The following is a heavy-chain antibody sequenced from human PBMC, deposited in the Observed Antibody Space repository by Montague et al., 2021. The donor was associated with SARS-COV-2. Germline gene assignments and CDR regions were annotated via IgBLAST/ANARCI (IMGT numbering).Heavy chain of an antibody. CDR3: ARGQRQRFSVFGVLAGGPELKHYALDV. D-gene: IGHD3-3*01. V-gene: IGHV4-59*01. Sequence: SETLSLTCTVSGGSINSSYWSWIRQPPGKGLEWIGYIYYRGSTNYNPSLETRVTISVDPSKNQFSLKLSSVTAADTAVYFCARGQRQRFSVFGVLAGGPELKHYALDVWGLGITVTVS. CDR1: GGSINSSY. CDR2: IYYRGST. J-gene: IGHJ6*02.